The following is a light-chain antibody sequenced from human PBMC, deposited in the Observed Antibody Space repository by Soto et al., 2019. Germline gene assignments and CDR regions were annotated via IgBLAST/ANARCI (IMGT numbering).Light chain of an antibody. CDR2: DAS. J-gene: IGKJ1*01. CDR1: QSISSW. V-gene: IGKV1-5*01. Sequence: DIQMTQSPSTMSASVADRVTITCRASQSISSWLAWYRQKPGKAPKLLIYDASSLESGVPSRFSGSGSGTEFTLTISSLQPDDFATYYCQQYNSYSWTFGQGTKVDIK. CDR3: QQYNSYSWT.